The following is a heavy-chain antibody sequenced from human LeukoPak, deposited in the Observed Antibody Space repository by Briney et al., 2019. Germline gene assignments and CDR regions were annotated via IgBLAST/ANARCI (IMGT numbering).Heavy chain of an antibody. J-gene: IGHJ5*02. V-gene: IGHV3-7*03. D-gene: IGHD3-10*01. CDR3: ARTDYGSGSYWS. Sequence: GGSLRLSCAASVFAFSSYWMSCVRQAPGKGLEWVSNIKQDGSEKYYVDSVKGRFTISRDNAKNSLYLQMNSLRAEDTAVYYCARTDYGSGSYWSWGQGTLVTVSS. CDR2: IKQDGSEK. CDR1: VFAFSSYW.